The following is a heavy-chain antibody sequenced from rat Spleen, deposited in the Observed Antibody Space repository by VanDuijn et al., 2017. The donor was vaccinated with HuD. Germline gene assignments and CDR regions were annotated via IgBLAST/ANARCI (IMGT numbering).Heavy chain of an antibody. D-gene: IGHD1-1*01. CDR2: ISTDSTYT. CDR3: TRLGTVADY. J-gene: IGHJ2*01. CDR1: GLTFSTSG. V-gene: IGHV5S14*01. Sequence: EVQLVESGGGLVQPGGSLKLSCEASGLTFSTSGMAWFRQTPTMGLEWVASISTDSTYTFYRDSVKGRFTISRNNAKNTQYLQMGRLRSEDTATYYCTRLGTVADYWGQGVMVTVSS.